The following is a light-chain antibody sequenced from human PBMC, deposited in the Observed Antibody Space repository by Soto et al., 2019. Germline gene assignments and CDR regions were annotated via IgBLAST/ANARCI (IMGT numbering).Light chain of an antibody. CDR3: QQYNNWPS. CDR1: QSVSSN. J-gene: IGKJ2*01. Sequence: EIVMTQSPATLSVSPGERATLSCRASQSVSSNLAWYQRKPGQAPRLLIYGASTRATGIPARFSGSGSGTEFTLTISSLQSEDFEVYYYQQYNNWPSFGQGTKLEIK. V-gene: IGKV3-15*01. CDR2: GAS.